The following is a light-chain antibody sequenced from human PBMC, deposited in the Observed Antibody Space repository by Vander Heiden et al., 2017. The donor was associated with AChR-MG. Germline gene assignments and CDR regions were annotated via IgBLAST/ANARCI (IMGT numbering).Light chain of an antibody. CDR1: SPNTAAGYA. J-gene: IGLJ1*01. CDR2: VNN. Sequence: QSVLTQPPPVSGAPGQRATLPRPGSSPNTAAGYAVHWYQHLPGAAPKLLIYVNNMRPSGVPDRFSGSKSGTSASLDITGLRAEDEAEYFCQSLDSLSGYAFGSGTKVTLL. CDR3: QSLDSLSGYA. V-gene: IGLV1-40*01.